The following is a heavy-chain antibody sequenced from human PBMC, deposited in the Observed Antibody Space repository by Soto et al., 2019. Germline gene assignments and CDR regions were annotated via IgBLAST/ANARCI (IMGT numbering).Heavy chain of an antibody. CDR2: IKKDGNEK. CDR3: VRGSGIHGRPYYYYYAMDV. D-gene: IGHD6-25*01. CDR1: GFTFSAYC. J-gene: IGHJ6*02. V-gene: IGHV3-7*03. Sequence: PGGSLRLSCEASGFTFSAYCMTWVRQAPGKGLEWVANIKKDGNEKYYVDSVKGRFTISRDNAKSCLYLQMNSLTAVDTAVYYCVRGSGIHGRPYYYYYAMDVWGRGTTVTVSS.